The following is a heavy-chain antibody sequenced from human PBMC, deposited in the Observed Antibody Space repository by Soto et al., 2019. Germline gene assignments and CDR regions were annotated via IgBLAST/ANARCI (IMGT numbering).Heavy chain of an antibody. CDR3: TRLISAAQDY. J-gene: IGHJ4*02. CDR2: IRDRSYNYAT. Sequence: EVLLVESGGGVVQPGGSLKLSCAASGFVFKDSSIHWVRQASGKGLEWVVRIRDRSYNYATAYTASVKGRFTISRDDSNNTAYLQMTSLKTEDTAIYYCTRLISAAQDYWGQGTLVTVSS. D-gene: IGHD3-10*01. CDR1: GFVFKDSS. V-gene: IGHV3-73*01.